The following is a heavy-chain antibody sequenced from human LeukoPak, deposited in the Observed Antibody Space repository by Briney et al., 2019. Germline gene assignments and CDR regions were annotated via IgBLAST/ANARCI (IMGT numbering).Heavy chain of an antibody. Sequence: SETLSLTCTVSGGSISSYYWSWIRQPAGKGLEWIGRIYTSGSTNYNPSLKSRVTISVDTSKNQFSLKLSSVTAADTAVYYCARDPQVYCSGGSCSRGWFDPWGQGTLVTVSS. J-gene: IGHJ5*02. CDR1: GGSISSYY. CDR2: IYTSGST. V-gene: IGHV4-4*07. CDR3: ARDPQVYCSGGSCSRGWFDP. D-gene: IGHD2-15*01.